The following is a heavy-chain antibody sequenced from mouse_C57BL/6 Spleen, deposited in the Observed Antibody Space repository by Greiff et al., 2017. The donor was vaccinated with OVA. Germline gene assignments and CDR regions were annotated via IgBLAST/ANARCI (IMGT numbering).Heavy chain of an antibody. CDR3: TRKVQTAQVPCAY. J-gene: IGHJ3*01. V-gene: IGHV1-5*01. CDR1: GYTFTSYW. Sequence: EVQLQQSGTVLARPGASVKMSCKTSGYTFTSYWMHWVKQRPGQGLEWIGAIYPGNSDTSYNQKFKGKAKLTAVTSASTAYMELSSLTNEDSAVYYCTRKVQTAQVPCAYWGQGTLVTVSA. D-gene: IGHD3-2*02. CDR2: IYPGNSDT.